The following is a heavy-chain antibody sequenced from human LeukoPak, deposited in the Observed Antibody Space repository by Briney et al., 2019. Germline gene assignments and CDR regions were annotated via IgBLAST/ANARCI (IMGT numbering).Heavy chain of an antibody. CDR3: ARDPFNTAMVTYYYMDV. V-gene: IGHV3-21*01. CDR2: ISSSSTYK. CDR1: GFTFSSYS. Sequence: GGSLRLSCAASGFTFSSYSINWVRQAPGKGLEWVSSISSSSTYKYYADSVKGRFTVSRDNAKNSLYLQMNSLRAEDTAVYYCARDPFNTAMVTYYYMDVWGKGTTVTVSS. D-gene: IGHD5-18*01. J-gene: IGHJ6*03.